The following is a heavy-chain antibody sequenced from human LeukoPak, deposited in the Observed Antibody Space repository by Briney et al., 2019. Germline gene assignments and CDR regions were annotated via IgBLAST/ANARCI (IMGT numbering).Heavy chain of an antibody. CDR1: GYTFTNYF. CDR2: VNPNSGAT. J-gene: IGHJ3*02. D-gene: IGHD3-22*01. V-gene: IGHV1-2*02. Sequence: ASVKVSCKASGYTFTNYFIHWVRQAPGQGLEWMGWVNPNSGATNYAQKFQGKVTMTRDTPISTAYMDLTRLSSDDTAVYYCARDTGYYARSGFPPVAFDIWGRGTMVTVSS. CDR3: ARDTGYYARSGFPPVAFDI.